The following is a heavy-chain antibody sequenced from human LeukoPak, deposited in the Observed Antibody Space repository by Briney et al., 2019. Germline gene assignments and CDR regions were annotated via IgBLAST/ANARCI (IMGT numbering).Heavy chain of an antibody. V-gene: IGHV4-39*01. J-gene: IGHJ4*02. CDR2: VYYSGST. Sequence: SETLSLICAVSGGSISSGNYYWGWIRQPPGKGLEWIGSVYYSGSTYYNPSLKSRVTISVDTSKNQFSVKLSSVTAADTAVYYCARHHLYDSSGDGRYYFDYWGQGTLVTVSS. CDR3: ARHHLYDSSGDGRYYFDY. CDR1: GGSISSGNYY. D-gene: IGHD3-22*01.